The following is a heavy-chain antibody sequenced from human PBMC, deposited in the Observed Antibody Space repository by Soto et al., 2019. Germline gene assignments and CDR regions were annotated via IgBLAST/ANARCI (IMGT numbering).Heavy chain of an antibody. V-gene: IGHV1-69*18. J-gene: IGHJ4*02. CDR1: GDTFSGYP. Sequence: QVQLVQSGAELKKPGSSVKVSCKASGDTFSGYPINWVRQAPGEGLEWMGRIIPVFGTTNDAQRFEGRVTFTADESTNTDYMELRGLLSEDTAVYYCARDGGFGELKYWGTGNLVTVSS. CDR3: ARDGGFGELKY. D-gene: IGHD3-10*01. CDR2: IIPVFGTT.